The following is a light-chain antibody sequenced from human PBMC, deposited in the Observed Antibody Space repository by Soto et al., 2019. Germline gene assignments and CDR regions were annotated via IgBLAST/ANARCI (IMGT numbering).Light chain of an antibody. CDR3: QQYNSYSRT. Sequence: IQLTQSPSSLSASVGDRVTITCRASQGISSYLGWYQQKPGKAPNLLIYDASTLHSGVPSRFSGSGSGTEFTLTIDSVQPDDFAMYYCQQYNSYSRTFGQGTKVDI. J-gene: IGKJ1*01. CDR1: QGISSY. CDR2: DAS. V-gene: IGKV1-9*01.